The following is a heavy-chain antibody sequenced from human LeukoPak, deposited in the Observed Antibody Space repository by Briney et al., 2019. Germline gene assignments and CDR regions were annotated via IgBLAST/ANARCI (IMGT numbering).Heavy chain of an antibody. CDR2: ISSDGSGI. CDR1: GFTFTSLS. Sequence: GGSLRLSCAASGFTFTSLSMNWVRQTPGKGLEWVSSISSDGSGIFYADSVKGRFTVSRDNAKKSLLLQMNSLRADDTAVYYCARELSGDGYNPLAFWGQGTMVTVSS. V-gene: IGHV3-21*01. J-gene: IGHJ1*01. CDR3: ARELSGDGYNPLAF. D-gene: IGHD5-24*01.